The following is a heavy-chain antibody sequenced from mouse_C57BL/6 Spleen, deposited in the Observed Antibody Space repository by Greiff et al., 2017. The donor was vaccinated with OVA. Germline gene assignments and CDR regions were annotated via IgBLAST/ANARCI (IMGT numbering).Heavy chain of an antibody. V-gene: IGHV1-59*01. CDR3: ARGEPAY. CDR1: GYTFTSYW. CDR2: IDPSDSYT. Sequence: QVQLKQPGAELVRPGTSVKLSCKASGYTFTSYWMHWVKQRPGQGLEWIGVIDPSDSYTNYNQKFKGKATLTVDTSSSTAYMQLSSLTSEDSAVYYCARGEPAYWGQGTLVTVSA. J-gene: IGHJ3*01.